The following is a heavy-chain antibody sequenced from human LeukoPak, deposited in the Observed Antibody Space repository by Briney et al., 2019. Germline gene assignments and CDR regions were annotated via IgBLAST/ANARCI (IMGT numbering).Heavy chain of an antibody. V-gene: IGHV1-69*04. CDR3: GASSYYYDSSGFIDY. CDR2: IIPIFGIA. J-gene: IGHJ4*02. D-gene: IGHD3-22*01. Sequence: SVEVSCKASGGTFSSYAISWVRQAPGQGLEWMGRIIPIFGIANYAQKFQGRVTITADKSTSTAYMELSSLRSEDTAVYYCGASSYYYDSSGFIDYWGQGTLVTVSS. CDR1: GGTFSSYA.